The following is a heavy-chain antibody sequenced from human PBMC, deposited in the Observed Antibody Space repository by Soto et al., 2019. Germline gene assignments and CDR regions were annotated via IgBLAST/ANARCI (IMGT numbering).Heavy chain of an antibody. D-gene: IGHD6-19*01. Sequence: QVQLVQSGAEVKKPGASVKVSCKASGYTFTSYGISWVRQAPGQGLEWMGWISAYNGNTNYAQKLQGRVTMTTDTTTSTAYMELRSLRSDDTAVYYCARDARVAVAGNWFDPWGQGTLVTVSS. CDR3: ARDARVAVAGNWFDP. V-gene: IGHV1-18*01. CDR1: GYTFTSYG. CDR2: ISAYNGNT. J-gene: IGHJ5*02.